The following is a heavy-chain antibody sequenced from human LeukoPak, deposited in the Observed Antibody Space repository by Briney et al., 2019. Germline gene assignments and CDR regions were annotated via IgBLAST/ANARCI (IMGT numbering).Heavy chain of an antibody. CDR1: GGTFSSYA. CDR2: IIPIFGTA. CDR3: ARGGPYSSGWYFWFDP. J-gene: IGHJ5*02. D-gene: IGHD6-19*01. Sequence: SVKVSCKASGGTFSSYAISWVRQAPGQGLEWMGGIIPIFGTANYAQKFQGGVTITTDESTSTAYMELSSLRSEDTAVYYCARGGPYSSGWYFWFDPWGQGTLVTVSS. V-gene: IGHV1-69*05.